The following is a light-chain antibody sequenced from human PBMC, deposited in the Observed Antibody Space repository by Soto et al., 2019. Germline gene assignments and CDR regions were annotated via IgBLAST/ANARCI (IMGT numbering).Light chain of an antibody. J-gene: IGKJ4*01. Sequence: ETVMTQSPATLSASPGERATLSCGASQSVSTNLAWYQQKPGQVPRLHIYGASTRASDIPARFSGSGSGTEFTLTVSSLQSEDFAVYYCQQYNEWPLTFGGGTKVEIE. CDR2: GAS. V-gene: IGKV3-15*01. CDR1: QSVSTN. CDR3: QQYNEWPLT.